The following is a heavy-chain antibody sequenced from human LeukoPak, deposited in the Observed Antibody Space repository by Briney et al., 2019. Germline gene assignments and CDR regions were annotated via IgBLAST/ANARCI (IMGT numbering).Heavy chain of an antibody. Sequence: GASVKVSCKASGYTFTSYAMHWVRQAPGQRLEWMGWINAGNGNTKYSQKFQGSVTITRDTSASTAYMELSSLRSEDTAVYYCAREGYDSSGYYWVFDYWGQGTLVTVSS. CDR2: INAGNGNT. J-gene: IGHJ4*02. CDR3: AREGYDSSGYYWVFDY. D-gene: IGHD3-22*01. V-gene: IGHV1-3*01. CDR1: GYTFTSYA.